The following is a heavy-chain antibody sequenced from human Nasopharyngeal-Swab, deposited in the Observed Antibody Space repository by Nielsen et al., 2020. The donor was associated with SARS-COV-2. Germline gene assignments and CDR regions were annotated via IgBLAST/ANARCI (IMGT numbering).Heavy chain of an antibody. V-gene: IGHV3-15*01. Sequence: GGPLRPSCAAFGFTSSNAWMSWARQAPGKGLEWVGLIKTKTDGGTTDYAAPVKGRFTIARDDSTNTRYLQMNSLKTEDTAVYYCTTDTHYDYVWGSYRYPGYWGQGTLVTVSS. J-gene: IGHJ4*02. D-gene: IGHD3-16*02. CDR3: TTDTHYDYVWGSYRYPGY. CDR2: IKTKTDGGTT. CDR1: GFTSSNAW.